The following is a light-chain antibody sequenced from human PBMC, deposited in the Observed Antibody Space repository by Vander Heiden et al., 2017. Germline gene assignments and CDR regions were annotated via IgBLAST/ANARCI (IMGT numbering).Light chain of an antibody. V-gene: IGKV3-11*01. J-gene: IGKJ3*01. CDR2: DAS. CDR1: RSINNY. Sequence: EIVLTQSPATLSLSPGERDTLSCRASRSINNYLAWYQQKPGQAPRILIYDASNRATGITARFSGSGSGTDCSLTISSLEHEDFAVYYCQQRYNCPPVTFGPGTKVDIK. CDR3: QQRYNCPPVT.